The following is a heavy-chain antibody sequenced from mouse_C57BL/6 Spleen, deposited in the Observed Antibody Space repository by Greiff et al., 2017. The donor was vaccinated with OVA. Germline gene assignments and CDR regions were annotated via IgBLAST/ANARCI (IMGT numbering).Heavy chain of an antibody. D-gene: IGHD1-1*01. J-gene: IGHJ4*01. V-gene: IGHV1-82*01. CDR3: ARYTTVVARNYAMDY. CDR2: ICRGGGDT. Sequence: VKLMESGPGLVKPGASVKISCKASGFAFSSSWMNWVRQTPGKGLEWIGRICRGGGDTNYDGTVKGKATLTADKSSSTAYMQLSILTSGDSAVYICARYTTVVARNYAMDYWGQGTSVTVSS. CDR1: GFAFSSSW.